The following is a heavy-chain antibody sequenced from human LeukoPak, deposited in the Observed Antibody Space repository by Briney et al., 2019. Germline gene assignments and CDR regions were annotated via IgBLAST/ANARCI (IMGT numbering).Heavy chain of an antibody. CDR2: ISWNSGSI. CDR1: GFTFDDYA. CDR3: AKDPDYYDNS. V-gene: IGHV3-9*01. J-gene: IGHJ4*02. D-gene: IGHD3-22*01. Sequence: PGGSLRLSCAASGFTFDDYAMHWVRQAPGKGLEWVSGISWNSGSIGYADSVKGRFTISRDNAENPLYLQMNSLRAEDTALYYCAKDPDYYDNSWGQGTLVTVSS.